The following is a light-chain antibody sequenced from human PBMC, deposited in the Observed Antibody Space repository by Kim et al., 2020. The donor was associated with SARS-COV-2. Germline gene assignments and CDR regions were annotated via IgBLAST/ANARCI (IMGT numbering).Light chain of an antibody. CDR3: QQYYSYPRWT. J-gene: IGKJ1*01. CDR1: QGISSY. V-gene: IGKV1-8*01. CDR2: AAS. Sequence: STGDRVTITCRASQGISSYLAWYQQKPGKAPKLLIYAASTLQSGVPSRFSGSGSGTDFTLTISCLQSEDFATYYCQQYYSYPRWTFGQGTKVEIK.